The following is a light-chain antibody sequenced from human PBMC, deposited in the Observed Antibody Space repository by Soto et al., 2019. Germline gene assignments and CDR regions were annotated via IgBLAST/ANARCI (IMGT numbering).Light chain of an antibody. CDR2: EVT. CDR3: SSYAGSNNLG. J-gene: IGLJ2*01. Sequence: QSVLTQPPSASGSPGQSVTISCTGSSSDIGGYDFVSWYQQHPGKAPKRMIFEVTKRPPGVPDRFSGSKSGNTASLTVSGLQADDEADYYCSSYAGSNNLGFGGGTKLTVL. CDR1: SSDIGGYDF. V-gene: IGLV2-8*01.